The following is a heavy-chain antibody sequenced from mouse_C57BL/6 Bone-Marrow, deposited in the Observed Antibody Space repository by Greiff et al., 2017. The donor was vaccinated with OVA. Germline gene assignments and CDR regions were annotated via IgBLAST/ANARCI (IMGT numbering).Heavy chain of an antibody. D-gene: IGHD3-1*01. J-gene: IGHJ4*01. CDR2: IWSGGST. CDR3: ASYSGYCAMDD. CDR1: GFSLTSYG. V-gene: IGHV2-2*01. Sequence: VKLMESGPGLVQPSQSLSITCTVSGFSLTSYGVNWVRQSPGKGLEWLGVIWSGGSTDYNAAFISRLSISKDNSKSQVFIKMNSVQADDTAIYYCASYSGYCAMDDWGKGTSVTVSS.